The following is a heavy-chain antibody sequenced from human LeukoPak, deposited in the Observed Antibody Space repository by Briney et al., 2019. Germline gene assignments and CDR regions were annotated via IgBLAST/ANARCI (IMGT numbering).Heavy chain of an antibody. CDR2: ISWNSGSI. CDR1: GFTFDDYA. V-gene: IGHV3-9*01. D-gene: IGHD3-22*01. J-gene: IGHJ4*02. Sequence: GGSLRLSCAASGFTFDDYAMHWVRQAPGKGLEWVSGISWNSGSIGYADSVKGRFTISRDNAKNSLYLQMNSLRAEDTAVYYCARVPDYYDSSGSFDYWGQGTLVTVSS. CDR3: ARVPDYYDSSGSFDY.